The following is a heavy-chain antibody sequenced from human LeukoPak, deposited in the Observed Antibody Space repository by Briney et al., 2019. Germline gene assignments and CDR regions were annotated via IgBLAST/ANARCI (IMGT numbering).Heavy chain of an antibody. CDR3: AKVGGRYYDSSDY. D-gene: IGHD3-22*01. Sequence: GGSLRLSCAASGFTVRSNYMSWVRQAPGKGLEWVSVIYSGGSTYYADSVKGRFTISRDNSKNTLYLQMNSLRAEDTAVYYCAKVGGRYYDSSDYWGQGTLVTVSS. V-gene: IGHV3-66*01. CDR2: IYSGGST. CDR1: GFTVRSNY. J-gene: IGHJ4*02.